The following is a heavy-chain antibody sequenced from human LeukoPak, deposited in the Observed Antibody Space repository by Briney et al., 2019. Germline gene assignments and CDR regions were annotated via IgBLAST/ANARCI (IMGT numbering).Heavy chain of an antibody. D-gene: IGHD6-13*01. Sequence: PSETLSLTCTVSGGSISSYYWSWIRQPPGRGLEWIGYIYYSGSTNYNHSLKRRVTISVDTSKNQFSLKLSSVTAADTAVYYCARAPWKQLSTGYNWFDPWGQGTLVTVSS. CDR1: GGSISSYY. CDR3: ARAPWKQLSTGYNWFDP. V-gene: IGHV4-59*01. CDR2: IYYSGST. J-gene: IGHJ5*02.